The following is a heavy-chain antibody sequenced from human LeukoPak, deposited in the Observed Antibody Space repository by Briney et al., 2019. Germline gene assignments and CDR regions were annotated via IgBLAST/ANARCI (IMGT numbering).Heavy chain of an antibody. CDR2: ISGSGGST. CDR1: GFTFSSYA. Sequence: GGSLRLSCAASGFTFSSYAMSWVRQAPGKGLEWVSAISGSGGSTYYADSVKGRFTISRDNSKNTLYLQMKSLRAEDTAVYYCAKDDYGSGTYHDYWGQGTLVTVSS. J-gene: IGHJ4*02. D-gene: IGHD3-10*01. V-gene: IGHV3-23*01. CDR3: AKDDYGSGTYHDY.